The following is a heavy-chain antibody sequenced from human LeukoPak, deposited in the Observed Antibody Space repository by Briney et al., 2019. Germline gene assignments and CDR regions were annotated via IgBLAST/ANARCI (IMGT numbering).Heavy chain of an antibody. V-gene: IGHV1-46*01. D-gene: IGHD2-15*01. CDR3: TRSGVVGAPGDFDC. CDR2: VNPTDGGT. CDR1: GYTFISYY. Sequence: ASVKVSCKASGYTFISYYIHWVRQAPGQGLQWMGIVNPTDGGTQYAQNFQGRVTMTRDTSTSTVYMELGSLTSEDTAVYFCTRSGVVGAPGDFDCWGQGTLVTVSS. J-gene: IGHJ4*02.